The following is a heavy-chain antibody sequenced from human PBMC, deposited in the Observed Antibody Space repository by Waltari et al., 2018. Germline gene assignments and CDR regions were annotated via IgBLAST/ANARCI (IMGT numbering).Heavy chain of an antibody. V-gene: IGHV4-4*02. CDR1: VDSIVSYYV. CDR2: VKRGVAA. Sequence: QLQLQESGPGLVKPSGPLALTCVVPVDSIVSYYVWSWVRHSPRKGLEWIGQVKRGVAANYSPSFASRVTMSLDTSIKHFSLIMHSETAAETSVYYCARDRGGGLYLDSWGLGILVSVSP. D-gene: IGHD5-12*01. J-gene: IGHJ4*02. CDR3: ARDRGGGLYLDS.